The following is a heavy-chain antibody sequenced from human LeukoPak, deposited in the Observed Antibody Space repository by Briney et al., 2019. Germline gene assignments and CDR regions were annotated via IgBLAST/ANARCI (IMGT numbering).Heavy chain of an antibody. CDR1: GFTFSSYS. CDR3: ARDSGQWLALLPYYFDY. D-gene: IGHD6-19*01. J-gene: IGHJ4*02. Sequence: GGSLRLSCAASGFTFSSYSMNWVRQAPGKGLEWVSYISSSSTIYYADSVKGRFTISRDNAKNSLYLQMNSLRAEDTAVYYCARDSGQWLALLPYYFDYWGQGTLDTVSS. CDR2: ISSSSTI. V-gene: IGHV3-48*01.